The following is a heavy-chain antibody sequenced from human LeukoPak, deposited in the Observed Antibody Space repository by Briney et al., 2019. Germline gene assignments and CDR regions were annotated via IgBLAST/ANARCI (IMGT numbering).Heavy chain of an antibody. Sequence: ASVNVSCKASGYTFTTFAMHWVRQAPGQRLEWMGWINAGNGNTKYSQKFQGRVTITRDTSARTVYMELNSLRSEDTAVYYCARVPTVTNWFDPWGQGTLVTVSS. D-gene: IGHD4-17*01. V-gene: IGHV1-3*01. CDR3: ARVPTVTNWFDP. J-gene: IGHJ5*02. CDR1: GYTFTTFA. CDR2: INAGNGNT.